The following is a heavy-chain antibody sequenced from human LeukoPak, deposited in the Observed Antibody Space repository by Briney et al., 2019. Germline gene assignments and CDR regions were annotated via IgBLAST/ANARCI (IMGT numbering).Heavy chain of an antibody. J-gene: IGHJ4*02. Sequence: PSETLSLTCTVSGGSISGYYWSWIRQPPGKGLEWIGYIYYNGTTNYNPFLKSRVTISVDTSKNHFSLKLSSVTAADTAVYYCARHPPNVYGALNLDYWGQGTLVIVPS. CDR1: GGSISGYY. CDR2: IYYNGTT. V-gene: IGHV4-59*08. CDR3: ARHPPNVYGALNLDY. D-gene: IGHD4-17*01.